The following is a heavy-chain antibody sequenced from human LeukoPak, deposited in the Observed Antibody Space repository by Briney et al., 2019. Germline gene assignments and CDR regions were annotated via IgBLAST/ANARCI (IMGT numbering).Heavy chain of an antibody. D-gene: IGHD2-21*02. J-gene: IGHJ5*02. CDR1: GFTFSNYA. Sequence: PGGSLRLSCAASGFTFSNYAMTWVRQAPGKGLQWVSSITGSGGSTYYADSAKGRFTISRDNSKNTVYLQMNSLRVDDTAVYYRAKEGQFSVTPNAWGQGALVTVSS. CDR3: AKEGQFSVTPNA. V-gene: IGHV3-23*01. CDR2: ITGSGGST.